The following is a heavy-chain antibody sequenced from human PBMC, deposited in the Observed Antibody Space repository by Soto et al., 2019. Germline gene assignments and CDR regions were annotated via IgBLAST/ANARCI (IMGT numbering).Heavy chain of an antibody. CDR1: GYTFTSYY. Sequence: GASVKVSCKASGYTFTSYYMHWVRQAPGQGLEWMGIINPSGGSTSYEQKFQGRVTMTRDTSTSTVYMELSSLRSEDTAVYYCARDQEPHIAVYGRAENAFDIWGQGTMVTVSS. CDR2: INPSGGST. D-gene: IGHD6-19*01. J-gene: IGHJ3*02. V-gene: IGHV1-46*01. CDR3: ARDQEPHIAVYGRAENAFDI.